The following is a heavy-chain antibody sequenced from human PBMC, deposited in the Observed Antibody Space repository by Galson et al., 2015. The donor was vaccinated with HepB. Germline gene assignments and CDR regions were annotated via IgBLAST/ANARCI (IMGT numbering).Heavy chain of an antibody. J-gene: IGHJ5*02. V-gene: IGHV3-48*02. CDR3: ARTLILYGTVVVPAPVDP. CDR1: GFTFSTYS. Sequence: SLRLSCAASGFTFSTYSMDWVRQAPGKGLEWVSYISRTSATIYYADSVKGRFTISRDNAKNSLYLQMNSLRDEDTAVYYCARTLILYGTVVVPAPVDPWGQGTLVTVSP. CDR2: ISRTSATI. D-gene: IGHD2-15*01.